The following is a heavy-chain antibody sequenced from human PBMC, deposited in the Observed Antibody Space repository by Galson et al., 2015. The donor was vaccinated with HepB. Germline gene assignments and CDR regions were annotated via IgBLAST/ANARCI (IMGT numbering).Heavy chain of an antibody. J-gene: IGHJ4*02. CDR1: GYIFTGYN. CDR3: ARLDF. Sequence: SVKVSCKASGYIFTGYNIHWVRQAPGQGLQLMGWINPHNGDTDYAENFQGRVAMSRDTSISTVYMELRGLRSDDTAMYFCARLDFWGQGTLVTVSS. V-gene: IGHV1-2*02. CDR2: INPHNGDT.